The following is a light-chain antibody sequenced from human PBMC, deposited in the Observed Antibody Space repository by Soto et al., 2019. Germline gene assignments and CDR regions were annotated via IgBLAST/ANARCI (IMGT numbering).Light chain of an antibody. V-gene: IGKV1-39*01. Sequence: IQMTQSPASLSSSVGDRLTITCRASRSVSTYLKWYQQKPGRAPNLLIYAASSLQSGVPSRFSGSGSGTDFTLTISSLQPEDFATYYCQQRYSTPRTFGPGTKVDI. CDR3: QQRYSTPRT. J-gene: IGKJ3*01. CDR1: RSVSTY. CDR2: AAS.